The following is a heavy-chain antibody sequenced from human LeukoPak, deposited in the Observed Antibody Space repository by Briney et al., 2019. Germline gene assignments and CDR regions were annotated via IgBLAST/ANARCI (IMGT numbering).Heavy chain of an antibody. CDR3: ARTGLLWFGESRFDY. CDR2: INHSGST. Sequence: PSETLSLTCAVYGGSFSGYYWSWIRQPPGKGLEWIGEINHSGSTNYNPSLKSRVTISVDTSKNQFSLKLSSVTAADTAVYYCARTGLLWFGESRFDYWGQGTLVTVSS. D-gene: IGHD3-10*01. V-gene: IGHV4-34*01. CDR1: GGSFSGYY. J-gene: IGHJ4*02.